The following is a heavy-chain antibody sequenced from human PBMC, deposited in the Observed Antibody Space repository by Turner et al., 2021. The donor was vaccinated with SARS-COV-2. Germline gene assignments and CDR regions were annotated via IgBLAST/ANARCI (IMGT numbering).Heavy chain of an antibody. Sequence: EVQLVETGGGSVQPGGSLRLSCSASGFTFSSYAMHWVRQAPGKGLEYGSAIRGNGGSTYYADSVKGRFTISRDNSKNTLYLQMSRLRAEDTAVYYCVKGAYWGQGTLVTVSS. V-gene: IGHV3-64D*06. CDR2: IRGNGGST. J-gene: IGHJ4*02. CDR3: VKGAY. CDR1: GFTFSSYA.